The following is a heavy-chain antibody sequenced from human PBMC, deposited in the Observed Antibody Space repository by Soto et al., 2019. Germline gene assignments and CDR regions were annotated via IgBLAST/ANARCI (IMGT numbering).Heavy chain of an antibody. D-gene: IGHD6-25*01. J-gene: IGHJ4*02. CDR1: RFTFSSYS. CDR3: ARVAANDPNFDY. V-gene: IGHV3-21*01. Sequence: GGSLRLSCAASRFTFSSYSMSWVRQAPGTGLEWVSSISSTSTYTYYPDSLKGRFTISRDNAKNSLYLQMNGLRAEDTAVYYCARVAANDPNFDYWGQGT. CDR2: ISSTSTYT.